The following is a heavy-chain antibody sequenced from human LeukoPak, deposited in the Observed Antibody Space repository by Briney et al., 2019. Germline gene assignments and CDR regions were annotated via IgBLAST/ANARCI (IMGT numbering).Heavy chain of an antibody. CDR3: AREGVDQSDYYYGMEV. D-gene: IGHD2-2*01. CDR2: ISSSSSYT. V-gene: IGHV3-11*06. CDR1: GFTFSDYY. J-gene: IGHJ6*02. Sequence: GGSLRLSCAASGFTFSDYYMSWIRQAPGKGLEWVSHISSSSSYTNYADSVKGRFTISRDNSKNSLYLQMNSLRAEDTAAYYCAREGVDQSDYYYGMEVWGQGTTVTVSS.